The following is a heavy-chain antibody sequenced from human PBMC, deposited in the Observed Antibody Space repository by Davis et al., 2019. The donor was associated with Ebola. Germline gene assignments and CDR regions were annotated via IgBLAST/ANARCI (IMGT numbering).Heavy chain of an antibody. CDR1: GFTFSDYY. V-gene: IGHV3-11*01. CDR3: ARSGSYYGYFQH. Sequence: GESLKISCAASGFTFSDYYMSWIRQAPGKGLEWVSYISSSGSTIYYADSVKGRFTISRDNAKNSLYLQMNSLRAEDTAVYYCARSGSYYGYFQHWGQGTLVTVSS. CDR2: ISSSGSTI. J-gene: IGHJ1*01. D-gene: IGHD1-26*01.